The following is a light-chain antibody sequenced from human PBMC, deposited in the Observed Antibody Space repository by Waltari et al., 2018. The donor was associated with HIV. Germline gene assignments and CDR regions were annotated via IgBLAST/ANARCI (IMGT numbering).Light chain of an antibody. CDR2: EVS. CDR1: SSHVGGHNY. V-gene: IGLV2-14*01. Sequence: QSALTQPASVSGSPGQSITISCTGTSSHVGGHNYVSWYQQHPAKAPKLLIYEVSNRPSGVSNRFSGSKSGNTASMTISGLQAEDEADYYCNSYRSSTTPCVFGTGTKVTVL. J-gene: IGLJ1*01. CDR3: NSYRSSTTPCV.